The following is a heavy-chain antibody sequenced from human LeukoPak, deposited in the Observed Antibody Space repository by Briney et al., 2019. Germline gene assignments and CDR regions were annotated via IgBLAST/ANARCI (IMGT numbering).Heavy chain of an antibody. V-gene: IGHV6-1*01. J-gene: IGHJ4*02. CDR3: TRDSSWNEVGYFDY. D-gene: IGHD1-1*01. Sequence: QTLSLTRPSFGGSLPRNSAPGEWTRQSPSGGVEWLGRSYYWSKQYNHYAVSVQSRITINPDTAKNQFSLQLNSVTPEDTAVYYCTRDSSWNEVGYFDYWGQGTLVTVSS. CDR1: GGSLPRNSAP. CDR2: SYYWSKQYN.